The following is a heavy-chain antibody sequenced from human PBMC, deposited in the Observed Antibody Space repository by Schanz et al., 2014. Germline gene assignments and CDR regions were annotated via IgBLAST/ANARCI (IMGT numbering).Heavy chain of an antibody. CDR2: ITAYNGDT. D-gene: IGHD2-2*01. J-gene: IGHJ3*02. Sequence: GPEVKEPGASVKVSCKASGYTFTSHGISWVRQAPGQGLEWMGWITAYNGDTNYALKLQGRVTMTTDTSTGTAYMELRSLRYEDTALYYCARGTMPGTFDIWGQGTMVTVSS. CDR3: ARGTMPGTFDI. V-gene: IGHV1-18*01. CDR1: GYTFTSHG.